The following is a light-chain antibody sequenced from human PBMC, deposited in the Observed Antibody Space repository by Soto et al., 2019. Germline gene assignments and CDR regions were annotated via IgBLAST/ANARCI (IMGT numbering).Light chain of an antibody. Sequence: EIVLTQSQSSLYLSPGERATLSCRASQSVSSYLAWYQQKPGQAPRLLIYDASNRATGIPARFSGSGSGTDITLTISSLEPEDFAVYYCQQRSNWPLTFGGGTKVEIK. J-gene: IGKJ4*01. CDR2: DAS. CDR1: QSVSSY. V-gene: IGKV3-11*01. CDR3: QQRSNWPLT.